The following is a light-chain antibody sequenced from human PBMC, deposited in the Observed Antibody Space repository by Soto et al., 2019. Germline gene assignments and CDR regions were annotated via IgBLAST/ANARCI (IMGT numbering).Light chain of an antibody. CDR3: QHRSSWPRS. CDR2: DAA. Sequence: DSVLTQSPATLSLSPGDRATLSCRASQSVCTSLAWYKQPPGQAPRLLIHDAAYRASGIPERFRGSGSGTAFSLSISSLEPDDFAVYYCQHRSSWPRSFGRGTKVEV. CDR1: QSVCTS. V-gene: IGKV3-11*01. J-gene: IGKJ1*01.